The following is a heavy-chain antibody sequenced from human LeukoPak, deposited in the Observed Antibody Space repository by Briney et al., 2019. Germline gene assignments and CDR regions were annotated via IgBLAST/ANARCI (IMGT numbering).Heavy chain of an antibody. CDR3: ARHYCRGVSCSPDY. V-gene: IGHV5-51*01. Sequence: GESLKISCKGSGYNFPNYWIGWVRQMPGKGLEWMGIIYPGDSDTRYSPSFQGQVSISVDKSISTAYLQWSSLKASDTAMYHCARHYCRGVSCSPDYWGQGTLVTVSS. D-gene: IGHD2-15*01. CDR2: IYPGDSDT. CDR1: GYNFPNYW. J-gene: IGHJ4*02.